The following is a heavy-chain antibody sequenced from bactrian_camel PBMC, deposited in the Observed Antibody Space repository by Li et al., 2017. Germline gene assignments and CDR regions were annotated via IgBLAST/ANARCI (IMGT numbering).Heavy chain of an antibody. Sequence: VQLVESGGGLVQPGGSPRLSCAATGFPLPDSDIGWFRQVRGNECDLVSRITSDGTTYYAESVRGRFTISRDNAKNTLYLQLNSLKTEDTALYYCVVGINYWGQGTQVTVS. J-gene: IGHJ4*01. CDR2: ITSDGTT. CDR1: GFPLPDSD. V-gene: IGHV3S63*01. CDR3: VVGINY.